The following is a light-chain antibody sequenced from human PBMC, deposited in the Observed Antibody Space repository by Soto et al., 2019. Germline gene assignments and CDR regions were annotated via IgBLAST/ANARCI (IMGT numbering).Light chain of an antibody. CDR1: QSVRSDY. V-gene: IGKV3-20*01. CDR3: QQFGRSPSMYT. Sequence: EIVLTQSPGTLSLSPGERATLSCRASQSVRSDYLAWYQQKPGQAPRLLIYGASSIATGIPDRFSGSGSGTYFTLTISRLEPEDFAVYYCQQFGRSPSMYTFGQGTKLESK. J-gene: IGKJ2*01. CDR2: GAS.